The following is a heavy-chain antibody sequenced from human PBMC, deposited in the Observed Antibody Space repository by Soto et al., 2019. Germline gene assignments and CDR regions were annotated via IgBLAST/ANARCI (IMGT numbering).Heavy chain of an antibody. Sequence: PSVKVSCKASGYTFTSYAMHWVRQAPGQRLEWMGWINAGNGNTKYSQKFQGRVTITRDTSASTAYMELSSLRSEDTAVYYCAREEEYYDFWSGYPRYYGMDVWGQGTTVTVSS. V-gene: IGHV1-3*01. CDR2: INAGNGNT. J-gene: IGHJ6*02. CDR3: AREEEYYDFWSGYPRYYGMDV. CDR1: GYTFTSYA. D-gene: IGHD3-3*01.